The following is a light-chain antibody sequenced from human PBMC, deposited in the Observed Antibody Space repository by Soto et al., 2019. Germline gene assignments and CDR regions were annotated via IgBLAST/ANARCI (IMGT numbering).Light chain of an antibody. V-gene: IGLV3-21*04. CDR2: YDS. CDR3: QVWDSSSDVV. Sequence: SYELTQPPAVSVAPGKTARINCGGNNIGSKSVHWYQQKPGQAPVLVIYYDSDRHSGIPERFSGSNSGNTATLTISRVEAGDEADYYCQVWDSSSDVVFGGWTKLTVL. J-gene: IGLJ2*01. CDR1: NIGSKS.